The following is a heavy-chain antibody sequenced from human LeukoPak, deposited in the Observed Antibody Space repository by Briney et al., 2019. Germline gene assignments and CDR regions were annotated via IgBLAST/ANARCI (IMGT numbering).Heavy chain of an antibody. CDR1: GCSLGTSGRC. J-gene: IGHJ4*02. D-gene: IGHD4-17*01. V-gene: IGHV2-70*11. CDR2: IDWDDDK. CDR3: ARIRGYGDYLSPFDY. Sequence: SGPTLVKPTQTLTLTCTFSGCSLGTSGRCVSWIRQPPGKALEWLSRIDWDDDKYYSTSLKTRLTISKDTSKNQVVLTMTNMDPVDTATYYCARIRGYGDYLSPFDYWGQGTLVTVSS.